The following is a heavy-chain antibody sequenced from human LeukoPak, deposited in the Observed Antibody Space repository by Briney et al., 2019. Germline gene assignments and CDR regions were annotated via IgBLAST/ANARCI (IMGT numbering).Heavy chain of an antibody. CDR3: GKDMGVPAAMVDY. CDR2: VSGSGSST. D-gene: IGHD2-2*01. CDR1: GFTFSSYA. Sequence: GGSLRLSCAASGFTFSSYAMSWVRQAPGKGLEWVSAVSGSGSSTYYAASVKGRFTISRDNSKNTLYLQMNSLRAEDTAVYYCGKDMGVPAAMVDYWGQGTLVTVSS. J-gene: IGHJ4*02. V-gene: IGHV3-23*01.